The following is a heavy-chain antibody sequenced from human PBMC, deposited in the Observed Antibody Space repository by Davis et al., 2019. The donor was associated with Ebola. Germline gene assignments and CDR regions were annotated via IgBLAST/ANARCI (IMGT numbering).Heavy chain of an antibody. Sequence: PSETLSLTCAISGDSVSSAGWNWIRQSPSRGLEWLGRTYYKSKWYNDYAVSVKSRITINPDTSKNQFSLQLNSVTPEDTALYYCARGWLRTGLDIWGQGTMVIVSS. D-gene: IGHD5-24*01. J-gene: IGHJ3*02. CDR2: TYYKSKWYN. CDR3: ARGWLRTGLDI. V-gene: IGHV6-1*01. CDR1: GDSVSSAG.